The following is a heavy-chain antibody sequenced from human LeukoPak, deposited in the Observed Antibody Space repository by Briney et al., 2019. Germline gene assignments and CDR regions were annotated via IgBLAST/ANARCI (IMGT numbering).Heavy chain of an antibody. V-gene: IGHV3-23*01. J-gene: IGHJ1*01. D-gene: IGHD4-17*01. CDR1: GFTFSHYA. CDR2: VSGYSDRT. Sequence: GGSLRLSCEASGFTFSHYAMNWVRQAPGKGLEWVSAVSGYSDRTYYADSVKGRFAISRDNSHDTLPLQMNSLRAEDTAVYYCAKGHGDYIPAEYIQHWGQGTLVTVFS. CDR3: AKGHGDYIPAEYIQH.